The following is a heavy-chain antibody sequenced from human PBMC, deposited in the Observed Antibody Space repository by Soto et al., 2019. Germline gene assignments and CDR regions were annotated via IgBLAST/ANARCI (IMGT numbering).Heavy chain of an antibody. CDR2: IKNNSGGT. CDR1: GYTFTGYN. Sequence: GSVKVSFRASGYTFTGYNMHWVRQPPGQGLEWVGWIKNNSGGTNYAQKSEGWVIMTRDTYISTAYMELSRLRTDETAVYYCASDLLDCRSTSWYNYYYYGMDVWGQGTLVTVSS. J-gene: IGHJ6*02. V-gene: IGHV1-2*04. CDR3: ASDLLDCRSTSWYNYYYYGMDV. D-gene: IGHD2-2*02.